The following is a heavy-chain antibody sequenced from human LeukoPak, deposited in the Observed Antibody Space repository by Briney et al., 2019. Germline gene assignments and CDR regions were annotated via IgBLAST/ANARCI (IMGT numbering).Heavy chain of an antibody. D-gene: IGHD3-22*01. Sequence: SETLSLTCTVSGYSISGGYYWGWIRQPPGKGLEWIASIYYSGSTYFNPSLRSRGTISVDTSKNQFSLRLTSVTAADTAVYYCARYYYDSSGSSLFFDYWGRGALVTVSS. J-gene: IGHJ4*02. CDR2: IYYSGST. V-gene: IGHV4-38-2*02. CDR1: GYSISGGYY. CDR3: ARYYYDSSGSSLFFDY.